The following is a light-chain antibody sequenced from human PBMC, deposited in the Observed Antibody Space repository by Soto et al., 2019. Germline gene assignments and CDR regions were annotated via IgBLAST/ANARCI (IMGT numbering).Light chain of an antibody. J-gene: IGLJ1*01. CDR2: GVT. CDR3: NSYTSSSTFV. CDR1: SSDVGGYNY. V-gene: IGLV2-14*01. Sequence: QSALTQPASVSGSPGQSITISCTGTSSDVGGYNYVSWYQQHPGKAPKLMIYGVTNRPSGVSSRFSGSRSGNTASLTISGLQAEDEAEYFCNSYTSSSTFVVGTGTKLTVL.